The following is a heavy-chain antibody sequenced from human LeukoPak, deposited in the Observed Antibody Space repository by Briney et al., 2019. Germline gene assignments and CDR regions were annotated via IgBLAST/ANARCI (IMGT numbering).Heavy chain of an antibody. CDR2: INHSGST. V-gene: IGHV4-34*01. CDR3: ARGGNLVGATQGY. Sequence: SETLSLTCAVYGGSFSGYYWSWIRQPPGKGLEWIGEINHSGSTNYNPSLKSRVTISVDTSKNQFSLKLSSVTAADTAVYYCARGGNLVGATQGYWGQGTLVTVSS. D-gene: IGHD1-26*01. J-gene: IGHJ4*02. CDR1: GGSFSGYY.